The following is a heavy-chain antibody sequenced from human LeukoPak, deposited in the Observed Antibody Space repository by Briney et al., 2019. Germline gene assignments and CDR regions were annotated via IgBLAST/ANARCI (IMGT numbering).Heavy chain of an antibody. CDR3: ARGKYSSFYYFDY. V-gene: IGHV4-59*01. J-gene: IGHJ4*02. CDR2: ISYSGSA. Sequence: PSETLSLTCTVSGGSISSYYWSWIRQPPGKGLEWIGYISYSGSANYNPSLKSRVTISVDTSKNQFSLKLSSVTAADTAVYYCARGKYSSFYYFDYWGQGTLVTVSS. CDR1: GGSISSYY. D-gene: IGHD6-6*01.